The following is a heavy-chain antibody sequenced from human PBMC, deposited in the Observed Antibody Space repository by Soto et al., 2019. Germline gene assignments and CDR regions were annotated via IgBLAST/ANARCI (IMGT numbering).Heavy chain of an antibody. CDR1: GGSISSYY. CDR2: IYYSGST. D-gene: IGHD3-10*02. CDR3: TMSHFHYLMAV. V-gene: IGHV4-59*01. J-gene: IGHJ6*02. Sequence: SETLSVTCTVSGGSISSYYWSWIRQPPGKGLEWIGYIYYSGSTNYNPSLKSRVTISVDTSKNQFSLKLSSVTAADTAVYYCTMSHFHYLMAVWGQGTTVTVSS.